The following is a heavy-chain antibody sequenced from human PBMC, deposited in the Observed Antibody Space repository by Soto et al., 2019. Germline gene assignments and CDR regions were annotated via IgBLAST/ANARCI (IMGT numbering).Heavy chain of an antibody. CDR3: ARELPEGGYSYGSGAFDI. CDR2: ISSNGGST. CDR1: GFTFSSYA. J-gene: IGHJ3*02. Sequence: GGSLILSCAASGFTFSSYAMHWVRQAPGKGLEYVSAISSNGGSTYYADSVKGRFTISRDNSKNTLYLQMGSLRAEDMAVYYCARELPEGGYSYGSGAFDIWGQGTMVTVSS. D-gene: IGHD5-18*01. V-gene: IGHV3-64*02.